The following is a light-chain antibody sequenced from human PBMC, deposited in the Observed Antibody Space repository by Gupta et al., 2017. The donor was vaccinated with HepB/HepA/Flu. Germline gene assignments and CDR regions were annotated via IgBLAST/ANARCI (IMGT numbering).Light chain of an antibody. J-gene: IGLJ3*02. CDR2: GNS. V-gene: IGLV1-40*01. CDR3: QSYDRSRSGWV. Sequence: QSVLTQPPSVSGAPGQRVTISCTGNSSNIGAGYDVHWYQQLPGTAPKLLIYGNSNRPSGVPDRFSGSKSGTSASLAINGLQAEDEGDYYCQSYDRSRSGWVFGGGTKLTVL. CDR1: SSNIGAGYD.